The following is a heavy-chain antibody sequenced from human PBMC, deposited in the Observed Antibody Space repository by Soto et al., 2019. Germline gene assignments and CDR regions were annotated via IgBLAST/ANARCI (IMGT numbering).Heavy chain of an antibody. Sequence: SETLSLTCTVSGGSISSYYWSWIRQPPGKGLEWIGYIYYSGSTNYNPSLKSRVTISVDTSKNQFSLKLSSVTAADTAVYYCARTHYYDTVIYFDYWGQGTLVTVSS. CDR1: GGSISSYY. CDR2: IYYSGST. D-gene: IGHD3-22*01. CDR3: ARTHYYDTVIYFDY. J-gene: IGHJ4*02. V-gene: IGHV4-59*08.